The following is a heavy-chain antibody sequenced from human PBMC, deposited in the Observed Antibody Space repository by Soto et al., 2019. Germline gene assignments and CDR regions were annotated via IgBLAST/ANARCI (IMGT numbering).Heavy chain of an antibody. V-gene: IGHV4-59*01. D-gene: IGHD3-16*01. CDR1: GGSLSSYY. CDR3: GGTWGSTNDS. J-gene: IGHJ4*02. Sequence: SETLSLTCVVSGGSLSSYYWSWIRQPPGKGLEWIGYIYYSGSTNYNPSLKSRVTISVDTSKNQFSLKLSSVTAADTAVYYCGGTWGSTNDSLGRRTPVTVSS. CDR2: IYYSGST.